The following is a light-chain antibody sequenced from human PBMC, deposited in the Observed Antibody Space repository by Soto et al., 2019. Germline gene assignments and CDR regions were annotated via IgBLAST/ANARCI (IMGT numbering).Light chain of an antibody. CDR1: SSDVGSYNR. CDR2: EVS. J-gene: IGLJ3*02. V-gene: IGLV2-18*02. CDR3: SSYTSSTTWV. Sequence: QSVLTQPPSVSGSPGQSVTISCTGTSSDVGSYNRVSWYQQPPGTAPKVMIYEVSNRPSGVPARFSGSKFGNTASLTISGLQAEDEAHYYCSSYTSSTTWVFGGGTKLTVL.